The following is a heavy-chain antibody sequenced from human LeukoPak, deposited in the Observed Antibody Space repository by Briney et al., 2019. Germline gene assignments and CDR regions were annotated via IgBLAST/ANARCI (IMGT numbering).Heavy chain of an antibody. CDR3: ARGRQWLRLDAFDI. V-gene: IGHV3-21*01. J-gene: IGHJ3*02. CDR1: GFTFSSYS. Sequence: GGSLRLSCAASGFTFSSYSMNWVRQAPGKGLEWVSSISSSSSYIYYADSVKGRFTISRDNAKNSLHLQMNSLRAEDTAVYYCARGRQWLRLDAFDIWGQGTMVTVSS. D-gene: IGHD6-19*01. CDR2: ISSSSSYI.